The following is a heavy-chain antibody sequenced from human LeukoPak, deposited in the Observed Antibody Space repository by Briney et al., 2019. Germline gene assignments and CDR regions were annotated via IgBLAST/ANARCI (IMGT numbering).Heavy chain of an antibody. Sequence: GGSLRLSCAASGFTVSNNYMNWVRQAPGKGLEWVSLIYSGGTTYYADSVKGRFTISRDHSKNTLYLQMSSLRAEDTAVYYCARDPSAVAANTYGWGQGTLVTVSS. V-gene: IGHV3-66*01. CDR3: ARDPSAVAANTYG. CDR2: IYSGGTT. J-gene: IGHJ4*02. D-gene: IGHD6-25*01. CDR1: GFTVSNNY.